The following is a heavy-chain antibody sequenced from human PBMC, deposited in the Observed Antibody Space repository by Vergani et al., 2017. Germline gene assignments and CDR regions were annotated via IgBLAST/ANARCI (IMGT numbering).Heavy chain of an antibody. J-gene: IGHJ5*02. D-gene: IGHD3-10*01. Sequence: EVQLVESGGGLVQPGGSLRLSCAASGFTFSSYDMHWVRQATGKGLEWVSAIGTAGDTYYPGSVKGRFTISRDNSKNTLYLQMNSLRAEDTAVYYCAPQESNYYGSGAFDPWGQGTLVTVSS. V-gene: IGHV3-13*01. CDR3: APQESNYYGSGAFDP. CDR2: IGTAGDT. CDR1: GFTFSSYD.